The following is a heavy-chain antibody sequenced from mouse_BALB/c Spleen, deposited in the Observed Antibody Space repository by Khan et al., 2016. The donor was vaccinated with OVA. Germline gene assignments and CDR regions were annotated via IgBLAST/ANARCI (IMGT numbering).Heavy chain of an antibody. CDR2: IYPFNDAT. Sequence: VQLQQPGPEVVEPGASVKLSCKASGYTFTSYVMHWVKQKPGQGLEWIGYIYPFNDATKYNEKFTGKVTLTSDKSSSTAYMELSSLTSEDSAVDYCAPVGTYYVSFAYWGQGTLVTVSA. J-gene: IGHJ3*01. CDR3: APVGTYYVSFAY. D-gene: IGHD1-1*01. V-gene: IGHV1S136*01. CDR1: GYTFTSYV.